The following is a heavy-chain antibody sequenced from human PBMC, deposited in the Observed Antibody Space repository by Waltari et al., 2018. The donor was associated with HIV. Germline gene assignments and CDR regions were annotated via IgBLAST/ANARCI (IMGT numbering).Heavy chain of an antibody. D-gene: IGHD3-9*01. CDR1: GFTFDVHA. CDR2: ISGSGSTI. CDR3: AKDSFSATGNVDWFDP. V-gene: IGHV3-23*01. Sequence: EVRLLQSGGVLVRPGGFRRLSCKASGFTFDVHAMTLVRHAPGKGLDGVVSISGSGSTISYVDSVKDRFNVSRDSVKSTVYLKINNAKVDDTAVYYCAKDSFSATGNVDWFDPWGPGTLVTVS. J-gene: IGHJ5*02.